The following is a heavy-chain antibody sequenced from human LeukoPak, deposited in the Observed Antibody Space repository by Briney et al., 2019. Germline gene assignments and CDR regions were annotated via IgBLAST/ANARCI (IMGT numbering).Heavy chain of an antibody. D-gene: IGHD2-2*03. CDR1: GYTFTGYY. J-gene: IGHJ4*02. Sequence: ASVKVSCKASGYTFTGYYMHWVRQAPGQGLEWIGWINPNSGGTNYAQKFQGRVTMTRDTSISTAYMELSRLRSDDTAVYYCARDVDIVVVPAAIGYWGQGTLVTVSS. CDR2: INPNSGGT. V-gene: IGHV1-2*02. CDR3: ARDVDIVVVPAAIGY.